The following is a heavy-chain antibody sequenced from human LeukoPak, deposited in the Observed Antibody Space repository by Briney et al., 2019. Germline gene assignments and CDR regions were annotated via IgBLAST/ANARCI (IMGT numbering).Heavy chain of an antibody. CDR1: GFTFNNYG. D-gene: IGHD5-24*01. CDR3: ARGLQYGY. Sequence: GGSLRLSCAASGFTFNNYGIHWVRQAPGKGLEWVAFISNDGNRKSYADSLRGRFTISRDNSRDTLYLQMNSLRAEDTAVYYCARGLQYGYWGQGTLVTVSS. CDR2: ISNDGNRK. J-gene: IGHJ4*02. V-gene: IGHV3-30*03.